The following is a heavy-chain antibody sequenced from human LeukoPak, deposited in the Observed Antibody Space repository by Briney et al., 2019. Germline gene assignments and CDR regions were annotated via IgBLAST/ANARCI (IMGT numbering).Heavy chain of an antibody. D-gene: IGHD6-19*01. J-gene: IGHJ4*02. V-gene: IGHV3-21*01. CDR3: VRDMGGWQTYFDY. CDR2: ISSSSSYI. CDR1: GYFSTSYY. Sequence: LSLTCTVSGYFSTSYYWGWIRQPPGKGLEWVSSISSSSSYIYYADSVKGRFTISRDNATNSLYLQLNSLRAEDTAVYYCVRDMGGWQTYFDYWGQGTLVTVSS.